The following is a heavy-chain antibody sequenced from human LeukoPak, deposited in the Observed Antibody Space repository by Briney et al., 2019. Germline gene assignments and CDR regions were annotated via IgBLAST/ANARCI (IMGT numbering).Heavy chain of an antibody. J-gene: IGHJ4*02. D-gene: IGHD2-21*02. Sequence: PGGSLRLSCAASGFIFSNYWMSWVRQAPGKGLEWVAKIKQDGSVKYYVGSVKGRFTMSRDNAKESLFLQMNSLRAEDTAVYYCARTKFVVGTYFFCSFDYWGQGTLVTVSS. CDR3: ARTKFVVGTYFFCSFDY. V-gene: IGHV3-7*01. CDR1: GFIFSNYW. CDR2: IKQDGSVK.